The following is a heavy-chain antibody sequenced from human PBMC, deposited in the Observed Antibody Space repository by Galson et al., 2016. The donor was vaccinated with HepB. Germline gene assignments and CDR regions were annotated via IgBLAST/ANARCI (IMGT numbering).Heavy chain of an antibody. D-gene: IGHD3-10*01. V-gene: IGHV4-31*03. CDR3: ARGFGGVGWFDP. CDR2: VYYSGIT. Sequence: TLSLTCTVSGGSISSGGYYWSWIRQHPGKGLEWIGYVYYSGITYYNLSLKSRVTISEDTSKNQFPLKLSSVTAADTAVYYCARGFGGVGWFDPWGQGTLVTVSS. CDR1: GGSISSGGYY. J-gene: IGHJ5*02.